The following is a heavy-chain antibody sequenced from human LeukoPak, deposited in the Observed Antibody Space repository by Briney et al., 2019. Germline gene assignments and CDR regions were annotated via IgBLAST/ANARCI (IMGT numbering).Heavy chain of an antibody. D-gene: IGHD6-13*01. J-gene: IGHJ5*02. Sequence: GGSLRLSCAASGFTFSSYAMHWVRQAPGKGLEWVAVISYDGSNKYYADSVKGRFTISRDNSKNTLYLQMNSLRAEDTAVYYCARDWRAAASAANWFDPWGQGTLVTVSS. CDR1: GFTFSSYA. V-gene: IGHV3-30-3*01. CDR2: ISYDGSNK. CDR3: ARDWRAAASAANWFDP.